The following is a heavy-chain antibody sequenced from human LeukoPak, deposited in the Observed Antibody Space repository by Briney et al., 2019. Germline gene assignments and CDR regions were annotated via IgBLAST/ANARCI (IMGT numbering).Heavy chain of an antibody. V-gene: IGHV1-18*01. Sequence: ASVKVSCKASGYTFTSYGISWVRQAPGQGLEWMGWISAYNGNTNYAQKLQGRVTMTTDTSTSTAYMELRSLRSDDTAVYYCARGAFGQSTSLYYYYMDVWGKGTTVTVSS. CDR2: ISAYNGNT. CDR1: GYTFTSYG. CDR3: ARGAFGQSTSLYYYYMDV. D-gene: IGHD2-2*01. J-gene: IGHJ6*03.